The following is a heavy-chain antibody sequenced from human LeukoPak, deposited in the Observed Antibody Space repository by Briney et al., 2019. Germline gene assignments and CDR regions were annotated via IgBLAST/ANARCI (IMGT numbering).Heavy chain of an antibody. V-gene: IGHV4-4*07. Sequence: SETLSLTCTVSGGSISSYYWSWIRQPAGKGLEWIGRIYTSGSTNYNPSLKSRVTISVDKSKNQFSLKLSSVTAADTAVYYCASDPFLDDFWSGYYGERYYMDVWGKGTTVTVSS. D-gene: IGHD3-3*01. CDR3: ASDPFLDDFWSGYYGERYYMDV. CDR1: GGSISSYY. CDR2: IYTSGST. J-gene: IGHJ6*03.